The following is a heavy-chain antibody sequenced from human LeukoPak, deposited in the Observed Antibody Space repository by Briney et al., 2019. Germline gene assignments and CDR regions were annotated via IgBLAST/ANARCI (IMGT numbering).Heavy chain of an antibody. CDR2: ISYDGSNK. J-gene: IGHJ4*02. D-gene: IGHD3-22*01. CDR3: ARGGIVVARGGFDY. CDR1: GFTFSSYA. V-gene: IGHV3-30-3*01. Sequence: GGSLRLSCAASGFTFSSYAMHWVRQAPGKGLEWVAVISYDGSNKYYADSVKGRFTISRDNSKNTLYLQMNSLRAEDTAVYYCARGGIVVARGGFDYWGQGTLVTVSS.